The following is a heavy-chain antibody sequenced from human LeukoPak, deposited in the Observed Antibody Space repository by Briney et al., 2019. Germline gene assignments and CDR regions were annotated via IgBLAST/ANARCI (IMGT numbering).Heavy chain of an antibody. D-gene: IGHD1-26*01. CDR3: VKDSGSWYFDY. V-gene: IGHV3-30*02. J-gene: IGHJ4*02. Sequence: PGGSLRLSCAASGFTFSSYAMHWVRQAPGKGLEWVTFIRNDGINKFYADFVKGRFTISRDISKNTLYLQMNSLRPEDKGLYYCVKDSGSWYFDYWGQGTLITVSS. CDR1: GFTFSSYA. CDR2: IRNDGINK.